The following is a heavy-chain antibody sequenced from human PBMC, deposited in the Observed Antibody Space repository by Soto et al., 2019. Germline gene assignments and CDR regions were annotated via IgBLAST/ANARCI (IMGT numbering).Heavy chain of an antibody. D-gene: IGHD2-21*02. CDR2: IKTKTDGGTT. J-gene: IGHJ6*02. Sequence: EVQLVESGGGLVKPGGSLRLSCAASGFTFSNAWMSWVRQAPGKGLEWVGGIKTKTDGGTTDYAAPVKGRFTISRDDSKNTLYLQMNSPRAEGTAVYYCTTGVTSRGMDVWGQGTTVTVSS. CDR3: TTGVTSRGMDV. CDR1: GFTFSNAW. V-gene: IGHV3-15*01.